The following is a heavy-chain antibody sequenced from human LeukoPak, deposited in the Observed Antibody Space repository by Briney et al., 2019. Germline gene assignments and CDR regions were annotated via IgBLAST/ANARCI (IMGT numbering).Heavy chain of an antibody. CDR1: GYTFTGYY. D-gene: IGHD4-23*01. CDR2: INPNSGGT. CDR3: ARDNSMHERGWWFDP. Sequence: ASVKVSCKASGYTFTGYYMHWVRQAPGQGLEWMGWINPNSGGTNYAQKFQGRVTMTRDTSISTAYMELSRLRSDDTAVYYCARDNSMHERGWWFDPWGQGTLGTVSS. V-gene: IGHV1-2*02. J-gene: IGHJ5*02.